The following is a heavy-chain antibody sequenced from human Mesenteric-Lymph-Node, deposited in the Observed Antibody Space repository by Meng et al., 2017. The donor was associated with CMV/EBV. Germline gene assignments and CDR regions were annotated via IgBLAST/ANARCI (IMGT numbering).Heavy chain of an antibody. V-gene: IGHV1-69*01. CDR2: IIPIYGTV. Sequence: SFAIIWVRQAPGQGLKWMGGIIPIYGTVKNAQEFQGRVTITADESTSTAYMELSSLRSEDTAVYYCARGGTSYDILTGSPAPNWLDPWGQGTLVTVSS. D-gene: IGHD3-9*01. CDR1: SFA. J-gene: IGHJ5*02. CDR3: ARGGTSYDILTGSPAPNWLDP.